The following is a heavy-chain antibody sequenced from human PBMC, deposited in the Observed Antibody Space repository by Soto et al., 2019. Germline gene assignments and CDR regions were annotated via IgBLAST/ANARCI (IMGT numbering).Heavy chain of an antibody. CDR1: GFTFSSYS. J-gene: IGHJ4*02. Sequence: GGSLRLSCAASGFTFSSYSMNWVRQAPGKGLEWVSSISSSSSYIYYADSVKGRFTISRDKAKNSLYLQMNSLRAEDTDVYYCENSRDFDYWGQGTLVTVSS. CDR3: ENSRDFDY. D-gene: IGHD5-18*01. CDR2: ISSSSSYI. V-gene: IGHV3-21*01.